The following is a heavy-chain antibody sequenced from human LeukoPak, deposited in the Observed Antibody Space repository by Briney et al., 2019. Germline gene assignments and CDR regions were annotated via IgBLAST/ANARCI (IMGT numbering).Heavy chain of an antibody. V-gene: IGHV1-18*01. CDR3: AKVLFRQWLNPRSPAYFDY. CDR1: GYTFTSYG. D-gene: IGHD6-19*01. J-gene: IGHJ4*02. CDR2: ISAYNGNT. Sequence: ASVKVSCKASGYTFTSYGMSWVRQAPGQGLEWIGWISAYNGNTNYAEKLKGRVTMTTDTSTSTAYMELRTLRSDATAVYSCAKVLFRQWLNPRSPAYFDYTGQGNPVTVSP.